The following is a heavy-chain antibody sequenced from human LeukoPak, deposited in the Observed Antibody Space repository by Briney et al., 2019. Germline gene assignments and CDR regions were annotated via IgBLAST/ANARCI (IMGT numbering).Heavy chain of an antibody. V-gene: IGHV1-24*01. Sequence: ASVKVSCKVSGNTFTDLSMNWVRQAPGKGLEWMGGFDPEDVEPIYAQKFQGRVTMTEDTSTATAYMDLSSLRPDDTAVYYCATDFYRGRQFDYWGQGTLVTVSS. D-gene: IGHD2/OR15-2a*01. CDR1: GNTFTDLS. CDR3: ATDFYRGRQFDY. J-gene: IGHJ4*02. CDR2: FDPEDVEP.